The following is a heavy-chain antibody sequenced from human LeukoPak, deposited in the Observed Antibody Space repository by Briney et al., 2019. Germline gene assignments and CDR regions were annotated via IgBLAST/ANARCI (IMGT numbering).Heavy chain of an antibody. Sequence: GASVKVSCKASGYTFTSYDINWVRQATGQGLEWMGWMNPNSGNTGYAQKFQGRVTMTRDTSISTAYMELSRLRSDDTAVYYCARASGWCSGGSCPRAFDIWGQGTMVTVSS. CDR2: MNPNSGNT. D-gene: IGHD2-15*01. V-gene: IGHV1-8*01. J-gene: IGHJ3*02. CDR3: ARASGWCSGGSCPRAFDI. CDR1: GYTFTSYD.